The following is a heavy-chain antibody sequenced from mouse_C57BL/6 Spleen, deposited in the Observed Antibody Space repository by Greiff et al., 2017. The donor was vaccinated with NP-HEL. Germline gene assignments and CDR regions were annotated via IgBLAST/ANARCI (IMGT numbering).Heavy chain of an antibody. Sequence: EPGPGLVKPSQSLSLTCSVTGYSITSGYYWNWIRQFPGNKLEWMGYIRYDGSNNYNPSFKNRISLTRDTSKDQFVLKLNSVTTEDTASCYCARGTTVVDFWGQGTTLTVSA. D-gene: IGHD1-1*01. CDR1: GYSITSGYY. CDR3: ARGTTVVDF. CDR2: IRYDGSN. J-gene: IGHJ2*01. V-gene: IGHV3-6*01.